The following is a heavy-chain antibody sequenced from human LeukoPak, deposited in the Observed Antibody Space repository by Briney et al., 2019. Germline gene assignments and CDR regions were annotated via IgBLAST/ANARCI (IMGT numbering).Heavy chain of an antibody. CDR3: ARDTHIYCGGDCYPFDY. CDR2: ISSSSSTI. Sequence: GGSLRLSCAASGFTFSDYYMSWIRQAPGKGLEWVSYISSSSSTIYYADSVKGRFTISRDNAKNSLYLQMNSLRAEDTAVYYCARDTHIYCGGDCYPFDYWGQGTLVTVSS. J-gene: IGHJ4*02. V-gene: IGHV3-11*04. CDR1: GFTFSDYY. D-gene: IGHD2-21*02.